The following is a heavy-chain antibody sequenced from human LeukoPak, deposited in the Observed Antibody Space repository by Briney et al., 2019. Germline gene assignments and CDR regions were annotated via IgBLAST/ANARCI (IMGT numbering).Heavy chain of an antibody. CDR1: GSTFSSYA. V-gene: IGHV3-30-3*01. D-gene: IGHD6-19*01. J-gene: IGHJ4*02. CDR2: ISYDGSNK. CDR3: ARDRYSSGWYAPQFDY. Sequence: GGSLRLSCAASGSTFSSYAMHWVRQAPGKGLEWVAVISYDGSNKYYADSVKGRFTISRDNSKNTLYLQMNSLRAEDTAVYYCARDRYSSGWYAPQFDYWGQGTLVTVSS.